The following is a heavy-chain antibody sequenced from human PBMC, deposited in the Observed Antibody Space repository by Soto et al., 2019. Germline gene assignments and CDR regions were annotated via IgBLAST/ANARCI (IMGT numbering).Heavy chain of an antibody. CDR2: VYHSGGA. CDR1: GVSISGSNW. V-gene: IGHV4-4*02. J-gene: IGHJ5*02. Sequence: VQLQESGPGLVKPSGTLSLTCNVSGVSISGSNWWSWVRKSPGKGLEWIGEVYHSGGANYNPSFKSRVIISVDKSKNQFSLQLSSVTAADTAIYYCATHVVETPKGRRGWFDPWGQGTLVTVSS. D-gene: IGHD2-21*02. CDR3: ATHVVETPKGRRGWFDP.